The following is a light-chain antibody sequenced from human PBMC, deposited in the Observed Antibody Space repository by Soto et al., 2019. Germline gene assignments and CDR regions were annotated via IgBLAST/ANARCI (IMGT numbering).Light chain of an antibody. J-gene: IGKJ5*01. Sequence: EVVMAQSPATLSVSPGLRSTLSCRASQTVSRNLAWYQQRPGQAPRLLIYDISNRAAGVPARFSGSGSETEFTLTIRSLKSEDFAVYFCQQYNNWPSFGQGTRLEIK. V-gene: IGKV3-15*01. CDR1: QTVSRN. CDR2: DIS. CDR3: QQYNNWPS.